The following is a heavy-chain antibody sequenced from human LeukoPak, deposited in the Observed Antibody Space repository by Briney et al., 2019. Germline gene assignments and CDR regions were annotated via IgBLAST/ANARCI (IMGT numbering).Heavy chain of an antibody. CDR2: TYYSGTT. J-gene: IGHJ4*02. D-gene: IGHD1-26*01. V-gene: IGHV4-39*02. CDR3: SRREQSPRKTPFDY. CDR1: GGSLSSSNYY. Sequence: SETLSLTCTVSGGSLSSSNYYWAWIRQPPGKGREWLASTYYSGTTYYTPAAKSPVTVFIYTTQNHFTLTPITVTAAATAVCYRSRREQSPRKTPFDYWGQGILVTVSS.